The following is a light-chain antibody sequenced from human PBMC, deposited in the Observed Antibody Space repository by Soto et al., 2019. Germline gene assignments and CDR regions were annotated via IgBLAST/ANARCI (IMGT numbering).Light chain of an antibody. J-gene: IGKJ3*01. CDR3: QQYERGFT. CDR1: QSVSSRS. CDR2: GAS. Sequence: ETVLTQSPGTLSLSPGERATLSCRASQSVSSRSLAWYQQKPGQAPRLLIYGASSRATGIPDRFSGSGSGTDFTLTISRLEPEDVAVYYCQQYERGFTFGPGTKVDIK. V-gene: IGKV3-20*01.